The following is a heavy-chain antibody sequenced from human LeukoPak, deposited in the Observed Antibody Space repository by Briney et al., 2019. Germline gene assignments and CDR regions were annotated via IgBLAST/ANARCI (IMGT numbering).Heavy chain of an antibody. CDR3: EAGGQND. D-gene: IGHD2-8*02. CDR1: GFTFSSYC. CDR2: ISSSSSYI. J-gene: IGHJ4*02. V-gene: IGHV3-21*01. Sequence: GGSLSLSCAASGFTFSSYCMTWIRQAPGKGLEWVSSISSSSSYIYYADPEKGLFTIFNDTAKHSLYLQMNILTADDTAVYYCEAGGQNDCGQGTLVTVSS.